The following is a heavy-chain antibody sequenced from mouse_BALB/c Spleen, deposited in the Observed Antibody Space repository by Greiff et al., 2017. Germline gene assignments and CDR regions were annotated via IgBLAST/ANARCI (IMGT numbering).Heavy chain of an antibody. V-gene: IGHV14-3*02. CDR2: IDPANGNT. CDR1: GFNIKDTY. J-gene: IGHJ3*01. D-gene: IGHD6-1*01. CDR3: ASGTPFAY. Sequence: EVQLQQSGAELVKPGASVKLSCTASGFNIKDTYMHWVKQRPEQGLEWIGRIDPANGNTIYDPKFQGKATITADTSSNTAYLQLSSLTSEDTAVYYCASGTPFAYWGQGTLVTVSA.